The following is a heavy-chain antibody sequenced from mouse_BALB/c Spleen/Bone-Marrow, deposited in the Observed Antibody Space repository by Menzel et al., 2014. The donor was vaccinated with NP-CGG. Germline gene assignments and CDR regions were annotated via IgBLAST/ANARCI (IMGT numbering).Heavy chain of an antibody. CDR1: GYTLTSYY. CDR2: INHSNGYT. V-gene: IGHV1S81*02. J-gene: IGHJ3*01. Sequence: QVQLQQSGAELVKPGASVKLSCKASGYTLTSYYMYWVKQRPGQGLEWIGEINHSNGYTNFNEKFKSKATLTVDKSSSTAYMQLSSLTSEDSAVYYCTREGAYWDQGTLVTVSA. CDR3: TREGAY.